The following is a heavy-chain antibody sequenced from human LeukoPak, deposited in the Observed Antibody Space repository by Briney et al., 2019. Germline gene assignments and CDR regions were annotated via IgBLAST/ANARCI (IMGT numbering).Heavy chain of an antibody. V-gene: IGHV3-48*04. Sequence: GGSLRLSCAASGFTFSSYSMNWVRQAPGKGLEWVSYISNSGRTIYYADSVKGRFTISRDNANNSLYLQMNSLRAEDTAVYYCARDRTFDYWGQGTLVTVSS. CDR1: GFTFSSYS. CDR2: ISNSGRTI. J-gene: IGHJ4*02. CDR3: ARDRTFDY.